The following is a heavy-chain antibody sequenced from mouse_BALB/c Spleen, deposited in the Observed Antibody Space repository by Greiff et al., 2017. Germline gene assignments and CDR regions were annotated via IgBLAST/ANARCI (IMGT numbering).Heavy chain of an antibody. D-gene: IGHD2-3*01. CDR3: ARWDDGYYGAY. CDR2: INPGSGGT. Sequence: QVQLQQSGAELVRPGTSVKVSCKASGYAFTNYLIEWVKQRPGQGLEWIGVINPGSGGTNYNEKFKGTATLTADKSSSTAYMQLSSLTSDDSAVYFCARWDDGYYGAYWGQGTLVTVSA. V-gene: IGHV1-54*01. J-gene: IGHJ3*01. CDR1: GYAFTNYL.